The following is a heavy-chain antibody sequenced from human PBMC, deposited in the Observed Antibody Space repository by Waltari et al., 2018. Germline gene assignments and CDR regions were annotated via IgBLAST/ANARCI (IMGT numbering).Heavy chain of an antibody. CDR2: IITYSGTA. Sequence: QVQLVQSGAEVKKPGSSVKVSCKTAGGTFSTFVISWVRQAPGQGLEWMGGIITYSGTAIYAQKFQGRITITADESTTTAYKELSSLRSEDTAVYYCASRVSEYQELLFACDNWGQGTLVTVSS. CDR3: ASRVSEYQELLFACDN. V-gene: IGHV1-69*01. CDR1: GGTFSTFV. D-gene: IGHD2-21*02. J-gene: IGHJ4*02.